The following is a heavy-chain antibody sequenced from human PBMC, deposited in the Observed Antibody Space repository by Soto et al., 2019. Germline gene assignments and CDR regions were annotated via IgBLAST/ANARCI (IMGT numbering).Heavy chain of an antibody. J-gene: IGHJ4*02. CDR2: VSYDGITK. V-gene: IGHV3-30-3*02. CDR3: TKEGLFWSGSFDS. D-gene: IGHD3-3*01. Sequence: AGGSLRLSCAASGFTFRSYPMHWVRQAPGKGLEWVAIVSYDGITKYADSVKGRFTISRDNSNNTLFLQMNSLRTEDTAVYYCTKEGLFWSGSFDSWGQGTLVTVSS. CDR1: GFTFRSYP.